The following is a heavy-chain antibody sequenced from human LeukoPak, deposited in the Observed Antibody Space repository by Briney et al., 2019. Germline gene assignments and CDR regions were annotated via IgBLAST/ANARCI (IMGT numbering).Heavy chain of an antibody. CDR2: ISSSGSTI. D-gene: IGHD3-10*01. CDR3: AREHYYYGSGSCNWFDP. V-gene: IGHV3-48*03. CDR1: GFTFSSYE. Sequence: GGSLRLSCAASGFTFSSYEMNWVRQAPGKGLEWVSYISSSGSTIYYADSVKGRFTISRDNAKNSLYLQMNSLRAEDTAVYYCAREHYYYGSGSCNWFDPWAREPWSPSPQ. J-gene: IGHJ5*02.